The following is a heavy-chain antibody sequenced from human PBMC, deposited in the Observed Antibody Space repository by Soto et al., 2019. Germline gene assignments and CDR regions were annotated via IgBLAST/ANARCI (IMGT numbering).Heavy chain of an antibody. D-gene: IGHD1-26*01. CDR2: MEPSTGRT. V-gene: IGHV1-8*01. J-gene: IGHJ4*02. CDR3: ARGVSAGVDY. CDR1: GYSFTSLD. Sequence: ASVKVSCKASGYSFTSLDINWVRQTAGQGLEWMGWMEPSTGRTGYAQKFQGRVTMTRDTSINTAYMELTTLTSDDTAFYYCARGVSAGVDYWGQGTWVTVS.